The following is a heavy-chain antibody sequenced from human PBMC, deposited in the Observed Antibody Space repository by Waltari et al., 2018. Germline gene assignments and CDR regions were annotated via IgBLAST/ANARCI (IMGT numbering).Heavy chain of an antibody. CDR2: ISDGGAFT. CDR3: AKRGGGQQGYFDF. V-gene: IGHV3-23*04. J-gene: IGHJ4*02. D-gene: IGHD3-16*01. CDR1: GFTFSSYV. Sequence: QLVESGGGLERPGGSLRLSCAASGFTFSSYVMNWVRQAPGQGLEWVSVISDGGAFTYYADSVKGRFTISRDNSKNTLFLQMNSLRAEDTAVYYCAKRGGGQQGYFDFWGRGTLVTVSS.